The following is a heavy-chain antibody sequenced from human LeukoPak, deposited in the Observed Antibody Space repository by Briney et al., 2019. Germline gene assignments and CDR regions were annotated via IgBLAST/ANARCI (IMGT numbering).Heavy chain of an antibody. D-gene: IGHD3-9*01. J-gene: IGHJ6*02. Sequence: SQTLSLTCAVFGGSFSGYYWSWIRQSPEKGLEWIGEMSHTGATNYNPSLKSRVTVSVDTSKKQFSLNLRSVTAADTAVYYCARGLHYNILTGGMDVWGQGTTVIVSS. CDR1: GGSFSGYY. CDR3: ARGLHYNILTGGMDV. CDR2: MSHTGAT. V-gene: IGHV4-34*01.